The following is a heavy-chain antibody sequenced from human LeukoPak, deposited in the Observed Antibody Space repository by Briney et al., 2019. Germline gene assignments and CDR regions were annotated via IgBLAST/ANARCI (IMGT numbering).Heavy chain of an antibody. J-gene: IGHJ6*04. CDR2: ISWNSGNI. CDR1: GFTFDDYA. V-gene: IGHV3-9*01. Sequence: GGSLRLSCAASGFTFDDYAMHWVRQAPGKGLEWVSGISWNSGNINYADSVKGRFTISRDNAKNSLYLQMNSLRAEDTAVYYCAELGITMIGGVWGKGTTVTISS. CDR3: AELGITMIGGV. D-gene: IGHD3-10*02.